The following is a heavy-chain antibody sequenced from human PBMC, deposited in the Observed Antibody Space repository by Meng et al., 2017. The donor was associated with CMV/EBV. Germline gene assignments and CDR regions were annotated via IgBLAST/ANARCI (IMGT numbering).Heavy chain of an antibody. V-gene: IGHV1-8*03. Sequence: ASVKVSCKASGYTFTSYDINWVRQATGQGLEWMGWMNPNSGNTGYAQKFQGRVTITGNTSISTAYMELSSLRSEDTAVYYCARRSVVVPAAPWTYYDFWSGYYTEGYYYYGMDVWGQGTTVTVSS. CDR3: ARRSVVVPAAPWTYYDFWSGYYTEGYYYYGMDV. J-gene: IGHJ6*02. D-gene: IGHD3-3*01. CDR1: GYTFTSYD. CDR2: MNPNSGNT.